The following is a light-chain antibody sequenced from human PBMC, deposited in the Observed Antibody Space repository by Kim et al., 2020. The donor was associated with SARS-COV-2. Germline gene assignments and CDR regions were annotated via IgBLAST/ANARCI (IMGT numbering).Light chain of an antibody. V-gene: IGKV1-17*03. CDR1: QDISNY. CDR2: ASS. J-gene: IGKJ5*01. Sequence: ASVGDRVTIPCRASQDISNYLAWVQQKPGKAPKRLIYASSTLQSGVPSRFSGSGSGTEFTLTISSLQPEDFATYYCLQHNTYPITFGQGTRLEIK. CDR3: LQHNTYPIT.